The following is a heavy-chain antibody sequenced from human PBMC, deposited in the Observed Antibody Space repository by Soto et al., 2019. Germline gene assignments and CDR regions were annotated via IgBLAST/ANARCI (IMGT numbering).Heavy chain of an antibody. CDR3: ARDGPETAPLFAFGI. V-gene: IGHV3-11*01. Sequence: PXVSLRLSCAASGFSFSDYYMAWIRQAAGEGLEWLSSISSTGRIIYYADSVKGRFIISRDNAQSSLYLQMNSLRAEDTAVYYCARDGPETAPLFAFGIWGQGTKVTVSS. J-gene: IGHJ3*02. CDR1: GFSFSDYY. CDR2: ISSTGRII.